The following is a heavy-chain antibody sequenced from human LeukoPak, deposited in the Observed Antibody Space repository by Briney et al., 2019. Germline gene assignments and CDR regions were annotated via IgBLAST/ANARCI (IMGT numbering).Heavy chain of an antibody. Sequence: GASLQISCKGSGYSFTSYWIGWVRQMPGKGLEWMGIIYPGDSDTRYSPSFQGQVTISADKSISTAYLQWSSLKASDTAMYYCASIRSIDGNWFDPWGQGTLVTVSS. D-gene: IGHD6-6*01. CDR1: GYSFTSYW. V-gene: IGHV5-51*01. J-gene: IGHJ5*02. CDR3: ASIRSIDGNWFDP. CDR2: IYPGDSDT.